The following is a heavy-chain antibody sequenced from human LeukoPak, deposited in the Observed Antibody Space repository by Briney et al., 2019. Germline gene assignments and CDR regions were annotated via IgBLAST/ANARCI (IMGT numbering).Heavy chain of an antibody. CDR3: ARTSNVAVAGTGNYFDY. D-gene: IGHD6-19*01. CDR2: INHSGST. Sequence: SETLSLTCAVYGGSFSGYYWSWIRQPPGKGLEWIGEINHSGSTNYNPSLKSRVTISVDTSKNQFSLKLSSVAAADTAVYYCARTSNVAVAGTGNYFDYWGQGTLVTVSS. CDR1: GGSFSGYY. J-gene: IGHJ4*02. V-gene: IGHV4-34*01.